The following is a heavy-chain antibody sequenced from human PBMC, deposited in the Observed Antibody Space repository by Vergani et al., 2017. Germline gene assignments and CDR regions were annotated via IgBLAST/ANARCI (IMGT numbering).Heavy chain of an antibody. CDR3: ARGAGYCSSTSCPPTLRHYYYYIDA. Sequence: EVQLLESGGNLVQPGGSLRLSCAASGFTFTNFAMTWVRQAPGEGLEWVSGISGSGGFTYYADSVKGRFTISRDNSKNTMFLQMNNLRAEDTAVYYCARGAGYCSSTSCPPTLRHYYYYIDAWGKGTTVTVSS. V-gene: IGHV3-23*01. CDR2: ISGSGGFT. J-gene: IGHJ6*03. D-gene: IGHD2-2*01. CDR1: GFTFTNFA.